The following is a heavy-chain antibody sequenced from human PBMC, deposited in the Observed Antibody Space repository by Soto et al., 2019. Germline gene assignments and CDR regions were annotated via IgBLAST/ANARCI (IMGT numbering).Heavy chain of an antibody. CDR2: ISGGAGSI. Sequence: EVQLLESGGGLVQPGGSLRLSCAASGFTFSSYAMSWVRQAPGKGLEWVSAISGGAGSIYYADSVKGRFTISRDNSKNTLYLQMNSLRAEDTAVYYCAKTGEDCSSTSCYAGYWGQGILVTVSS. CDR3: AKTGEDCSSTSCYAGY. J-gene: IGHJ4*02. D-gene: IGHD2-2*01. V-gene: IGHV3-23*01. CDR1: GFTFSSYA.